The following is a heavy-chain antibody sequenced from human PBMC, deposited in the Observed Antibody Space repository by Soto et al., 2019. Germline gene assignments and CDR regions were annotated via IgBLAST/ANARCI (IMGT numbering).Heavy chain of an antibody. D-gene: IGHD2-8*01. CDR2: IIPILGIA. CDR3: ARVHELMGYARYGDYYYGMDV. CDR1: GGTFSSYA. Sequence: ASVKVSCKASGGTFSSYAISWVRQAPGQGLEWMGGIIPILGIANYAQKFQGRVTITADKSTSTASMELSCLRSENLAVYYCARVHELMGYARYGDYYYGMDVWGQGTTVTVSS. J-gene: IGHJ6*02. V-gene: IGHV1-69*10.